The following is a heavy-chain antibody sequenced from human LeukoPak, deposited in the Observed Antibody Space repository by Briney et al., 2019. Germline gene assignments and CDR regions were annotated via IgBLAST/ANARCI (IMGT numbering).Heavy chain of an antibody. V-gene: IGHV1-69*04. CDR3: ATGEYYMDV. J-gene: IGHJ6*03. Sequence: SVTVSCKASGGTFRSYAISWVRQAPGRGLEWMGRIIPILGIAIYAQKFQGRVTMTEDTSTDTAYMGLSSLRSEDTAVDYCATGEYYMDVWGKGTTVTVSS. CDR2: IIPILGIA. D-gene: IGHD2/OR15-2a*01. CDR1: GGTFRSYA.